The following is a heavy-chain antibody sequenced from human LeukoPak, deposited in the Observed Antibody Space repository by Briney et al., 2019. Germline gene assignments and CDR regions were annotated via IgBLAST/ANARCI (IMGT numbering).Heavy chain of an antibody. D-gene: IGHD6-19*01. CDR3: ARDVAGRNWFDP. CDR2: IVVGSGNT. V-gene: IGHV1-58*01. Sequence: SVTVSCKASGFTFTSSAVQWVRQARGQRLEWIGWIVVGSGNTNYAQKFQERVTITRDMSTSTAYMELSSLRSEDTAVYYCARDVAGRNWFDPWGQGTLVTVSS. CDR1: GFTFTSSA. J-gene: IGHJ5*02.